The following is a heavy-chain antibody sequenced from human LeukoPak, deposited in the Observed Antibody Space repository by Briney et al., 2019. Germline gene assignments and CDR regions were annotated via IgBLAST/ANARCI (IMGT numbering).Heavy chain of an antibody. CDR3: AAVGGLDILTGYPRDY. D-gene: IGHD3-9*01. V-gene: IGHV1-24*01. CDR1: GYTLTELS. CDR2: FDLEDGEI. Sequence: VASVKVSCKSSGYTLTELSMHWVRQAPGKGLEWMGGFDLEDGEIIYAQRFQGRVTMTEDTSTDTAYMELSRLRSEDTAMYYCAAVGGLDILTGYPRDYWGQGTLATVSS. J-gene: IGHJ4*02.